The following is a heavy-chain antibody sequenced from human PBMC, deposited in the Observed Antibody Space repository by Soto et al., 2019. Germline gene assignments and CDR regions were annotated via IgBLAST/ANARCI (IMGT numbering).Heavy chain of an antibody. V-gene: IGHV1-24*01. CDR1: GYTLTELS. D-gene: IGHD3-10*01. J-gene: IGHJ3*02. CDR3: AAESPMVRGVIRSDAFDI. Sequence: ASVKVSCKVSGYTLTELSMHWVRQAPGKGLEWMGGFDPEDGETIYAQKFQGRVTMTEDTSTDTAYLELSSLRSEDTAVYYCAAESPMVRGVIRSDAFDIWGQGTMVTVSS. CDR2: FDPEDGET.